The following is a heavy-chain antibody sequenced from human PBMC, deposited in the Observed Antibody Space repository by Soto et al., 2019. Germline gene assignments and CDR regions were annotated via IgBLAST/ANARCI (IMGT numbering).Heavy chain of an antibody. CDR3: AIITIFGVGPYGMDV. V-gene: IGHV3-48*02. CDR2: ISSSSSTI. D-gene: IGHD3-3*01. Sequence: EVPLVESGGGLVQPGGSLRLSCAASGFTFSSYSMNWVRQAPGKGLEWVSYISSSSSTIYYADSVKGRFTISRDNAKNSLYLQMNSLRDEDTAVYYCAIITIFGVGPYGMDVWGQGTTVTVSS. CDR1: GFTFSSYS. J-gene: IGHJ6*02.